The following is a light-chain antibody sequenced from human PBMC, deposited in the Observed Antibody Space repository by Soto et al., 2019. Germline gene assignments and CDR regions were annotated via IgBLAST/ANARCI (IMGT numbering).Light chain of an antibody. CDR1: SSNIGTSS. Sequence: QSVLTQPHSASGTPGQRVTISCSGSSSNIGTSSVHWFQQLPGTAPKLLISTTNQRPSGVPERFSGSKSGTSASLAISGLQSEDEADYYCAAWDVSLNGHVFGTGTKLTVL. CDR3: AAWDVSLNGHV. V-gene: IGLV1-44*01. CDR2: TTN. J-gene: IGLJ1*01.